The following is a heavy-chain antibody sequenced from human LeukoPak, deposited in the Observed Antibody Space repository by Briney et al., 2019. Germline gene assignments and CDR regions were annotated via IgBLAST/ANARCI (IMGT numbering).Heavy chain of an antibody. V-gene: IGHV3-23*01. J-gene: IGHJ4*02. Sequence: GGSLRLSCAASGFTFSSYAMSWVRQAPGKGLEWVSAISGSGGSTYYADSVKGRFTISRDNSKNTLYLQMNSLRAEDTGVYYCAKISLHDYGDYADYWGQGTLVTVSS. D-gene: IGHD4-17*01. CDR2: ISGSGGST. CDR1: GFTFSSYA. CDR3: AKISLHDYGDYADY.